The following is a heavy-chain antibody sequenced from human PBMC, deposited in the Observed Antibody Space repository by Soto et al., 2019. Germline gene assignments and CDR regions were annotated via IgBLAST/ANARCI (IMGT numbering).Heavy chain of an antibody. D-gene: IGHD3-22*01. Sequence: PSETLSLTCTVSGGSISSGDYYWSWIRQPPGKGLEWIGYIYYGGSTYYNPSLKSRVTISVDTSKNQFSLKLSSVTAADTAVYYCARVNPNSSGSERFDYWGQGTLVTVSS. J-gene: IGHJ4*02. CDR3: ARVNPNSSGSERFDY. V-gene: IGHV4-30-4*01. CDR2: IYYGGST. CDR1: GGSISSGDYY.